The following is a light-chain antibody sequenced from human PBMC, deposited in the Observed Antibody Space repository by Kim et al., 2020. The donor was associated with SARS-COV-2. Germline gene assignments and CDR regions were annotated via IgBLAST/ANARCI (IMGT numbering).Light chain of an antibody. CDR2: RNN. CDR3: SAWDSSLSAWV. Sequence: QAGLTQPPSVSKDLRQTATLTCTGNSNNVGNEGAAWLQQHQGHPPKLLFYRNNNRPSGISERLSASRSGNTASLTITGLQPEDEADYYCSAWDSSLSAWVFGGETKLTVL. J-gene: IGLJ3*02. V-gene: IGLV10-54*01. CDR1: SNNVGNEG.